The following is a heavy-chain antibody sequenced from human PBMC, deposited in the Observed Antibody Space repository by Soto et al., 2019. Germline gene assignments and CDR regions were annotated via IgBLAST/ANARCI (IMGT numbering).Heavy chain of an antibody. Sequence: QVQLEQSGAEVKKPGSSVKVSCKASGGTLSDHGVAWLRQAPGQGLEWMGGTIPVFNTAKYAQKFQGRVTVTADKFTNIGHMEMSSPRSEATAFYFWTRGAYGPGKYYTGPSDFEIRGQGAMVIVAS. CDR2: TIPVFNTA. J-gene: IGHJ3*02. D-gene: IGHD3-10*01. CDR3: TRGAYGPGKYYTGPSDFEI. V-gene: IGHV1-69*06. CDR1: GGTLSDHG.